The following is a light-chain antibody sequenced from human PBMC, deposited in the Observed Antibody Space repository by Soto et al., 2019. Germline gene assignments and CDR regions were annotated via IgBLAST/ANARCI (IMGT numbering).Light chain of an antibody. Sequence: EIVLTQSPAALSSIPGKRATLSFRASQAVNTRLAWYQHKPGQAPRLLNDDASNRATGIPARFSGSASGTDFPLTISSLEPEDLAVYCCRQRVSWPTFGGGTKVDIK. CDR1: QAVNTR. CDR3: RQRVSWPT. CDR2: DAS. J-gene: IGKJ4*02. V-gene: IGKV3-11*01.